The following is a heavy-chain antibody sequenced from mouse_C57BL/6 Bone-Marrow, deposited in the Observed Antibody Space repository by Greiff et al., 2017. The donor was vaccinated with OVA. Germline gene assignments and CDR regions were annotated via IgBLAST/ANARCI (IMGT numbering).Heavy chain of an antibody. CDR2: ISYDGSN. D-gene: IGHD2-4*01. CDR3: AREGLRRTDYAMDY. Sequence: EVQLVESGPGLVKPSQSLSLTCSVTGYSITSGYYWNWIRQFPGNKLEWMGYISYDGSNNYNPSLENRISITRDTSKNQFFLKLNSVTTEDTATYYCAREGLRRTDYAMDYWGQGTSVTVSS. CDR1: GYSITSGYY. J-gene: IGHJ4*01. V-gene: IGHV3-6*01.